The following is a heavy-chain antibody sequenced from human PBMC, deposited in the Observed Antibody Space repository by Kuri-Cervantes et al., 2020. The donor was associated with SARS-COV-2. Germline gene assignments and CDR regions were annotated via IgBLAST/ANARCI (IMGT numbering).Heavy chain of an antibody. V-gene: IGHV3-13*01. J-gene: IGHJ6*03. CDR2: IGTAGDT. CDR1: GFTFSSYD. CDR3: ARDRGVEWYYMDV. D-gene: IGHD3-10*01. Sequence: GESLKISCAASGFTFSSYDMHWVRQATGKGLEWVSAIGTAGDTYYPGSVKGQFTISRENAKNSLYLQMNSLRAEDTAVYYCARDRGVEWYYMDVWGKGTTVTVSS.